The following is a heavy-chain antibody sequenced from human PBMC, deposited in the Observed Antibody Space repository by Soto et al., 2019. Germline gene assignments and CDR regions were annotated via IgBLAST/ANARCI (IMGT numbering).Heavy chain of an antibody. Sequence: PSETLSLTCTVSGGSISSDANFWSWIRQLPGRGRGWIGYISYTGRTYYTPSLNSRLTISLDTSKNLFSLRLSALTAADTAVYFCARGSFSSSSSWFDPWGQGTMVTVSS. CDR3: ARGSFSSSSSWFDP. V-gene: IGHV4-31*03. D-gene: IGHD6-6*01. CDR1: GGSISSDANF. J-gene: IGHJ5*02. CDR2: ISYTGRT.